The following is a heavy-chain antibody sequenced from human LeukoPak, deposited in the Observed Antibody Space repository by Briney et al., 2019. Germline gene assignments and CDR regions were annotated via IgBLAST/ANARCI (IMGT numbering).Heavy chain of an antibody. V-gene: IGHV3-7*03. CDR3: ARDRYDILTGFFFDY. CDR2: IKQDGSEK. J-gene: IGHJ4*02. Sequence: GGSLRLSCAASGFTFSTYWMTWVRQAPGKGLEWVANIKQDGSEKYFVDSVKGRFTIYRDSANNSLYLQMNSLRAEDTAVYYCARDRYDILTGFFFDYWGQGTLVTVSS. CDR1: GFTFSTYW. D-gene: IGHD3-9*01.